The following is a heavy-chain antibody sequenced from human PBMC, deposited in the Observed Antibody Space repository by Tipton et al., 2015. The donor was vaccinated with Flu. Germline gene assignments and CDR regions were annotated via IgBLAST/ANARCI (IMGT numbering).Heavy chain of an antibody. J-gene: IGHJ4*02. CDR2: IDHSGTT. CDR3: AREGRREQLALDY. CDR1: GGSFSGYY. Sequence: LRLSCVVHGGSFSGYYWSWIRRSPGKGLEWIGEIDHSGTTNYSPSLKSRVTISRDTSKIQFSLNMGSVTAADTAVYYCAREGRREQLALDYWGQGTLVTVSS. D-gene: IGHD6-6*01. V-gene: IGHV4-34*01.